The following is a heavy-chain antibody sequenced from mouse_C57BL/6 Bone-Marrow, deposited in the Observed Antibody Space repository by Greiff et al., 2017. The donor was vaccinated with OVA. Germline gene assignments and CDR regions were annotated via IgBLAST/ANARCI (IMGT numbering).Heavy chain of an antibody. J-gene: IGHJ1*03. D-gene: IGHD3-3*01. CDR2: ISNLAYSI. V-gene: IGHV5-15*01. Sequence: EVMLVESGGGLVQPGGSLKLSCAASGFTFSDYGMAWVRQAPRKGPEWVAFISNLAYSIYYADTVTGRFTISRENAKNTLYLEMSSLRSEDTAMYYCARQGDVWYFDVWGTGTTVTVSS. CDR1: GFTFSDYG. CDR3: ARQGDVWYFDV.